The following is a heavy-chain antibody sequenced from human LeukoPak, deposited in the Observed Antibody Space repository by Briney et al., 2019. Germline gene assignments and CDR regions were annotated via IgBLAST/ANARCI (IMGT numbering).Heavy chain of an antibody. D-gene: IGHD5-24*01. CDR3: ARGGDGYRDYFDY. Sequence: GGSLRLSCAASGFTFSSYGMHWVRQAPGKGLEWVAVIWYDGSNKYYADSVKGRFTISRDNSKNTLYLQMNRLRAEDTAVYYCARGGDGYRDYFDYWGRGTLVTVSS. V-gene: IGHV3-33*01. CDR1: GFTFSSYG. J-gene: IGHJ4*02. CDR2: IWYDGSNK.